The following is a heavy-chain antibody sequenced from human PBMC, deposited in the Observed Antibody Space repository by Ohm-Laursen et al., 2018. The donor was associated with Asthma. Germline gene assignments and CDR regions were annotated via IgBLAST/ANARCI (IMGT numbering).Heavy chain of an antibody. V-gene: IGHV3-7*03. D-gene: IGHD3-16*02. CDR2: IKQDGSEK. Sequence: SLRLSCSASGFTFSSYAMSWVRQAPGKGLGWVANIKQDGSEKYYVDSVKGRFTISRDNAKNSLYLQMNSLRAEDTAVYYCARDLYPGFDYWGQGTLVTVSS. CDR3: ARDLYPGFDY. J-gene: IGHJ4*02. CDR1: GFTFSSYA.